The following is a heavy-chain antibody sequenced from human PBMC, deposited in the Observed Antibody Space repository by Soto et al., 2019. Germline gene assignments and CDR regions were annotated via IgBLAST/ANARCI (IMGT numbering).Heavy chain of an antibody. CDR1: GGSFSGYY. D-gene: IGHD3-10*01. Sequence: SETLSLTCAVYGGSFSGYYWSWIRQPPGKGLEWIGEINHSGSTNYNPSLKSRVTISVDTSKNQFSLKLSSVTAADTAVYYCARKHMVLDAFDIWGQGTMVTVSS. CDR3: ARKHMVLDAFDI. V-gene: IGHV4-34*01. CDR2: INHSGST. J-gene: IGHJ3*02.